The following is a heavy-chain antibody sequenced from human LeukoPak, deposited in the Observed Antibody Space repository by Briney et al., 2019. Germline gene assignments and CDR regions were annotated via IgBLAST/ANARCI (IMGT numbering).Heavy chain of an antibody. J-gene: IGHJ6*02. V-gene: IGHV1-69*13. D-gene: IGHD2-15*01. CDR2: IIPIFGTA. CDR3: ARGGGGDYYYYGMDV. Sequence: ASVKVSCKASGGTFSSYAISWVRQAPGQGLEWVGGIIPIFGTANCAQKFQGRVTITADESTSTAYMELSSLRSEDTAVYYCARGGGGDYYYYGMDVWGQGTTVTVSS. CDR1: GGTFSSYA.